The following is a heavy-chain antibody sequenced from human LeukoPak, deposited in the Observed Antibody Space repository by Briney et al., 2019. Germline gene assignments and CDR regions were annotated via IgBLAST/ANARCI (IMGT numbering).Heavy chain of an antibody. CDR3: ARVVVVAATRWFDP. Sequence: PGGSLRLSCAASGFTFSSYSMNWVRQAPGEGLEWVSSISSSSSYIYYADSVKGRFTISRDNAKNSLYLQMNSLRAEDTAVYYCARVVVVAATRWFDPWGQGTLVTVSS. J-gene: IGHJ5*02. V-gene: IGHV3-21*01. CDR1: GFTFSSYS. CDR2: ISSSSSYI. D-gene: IGHD2-15*01.